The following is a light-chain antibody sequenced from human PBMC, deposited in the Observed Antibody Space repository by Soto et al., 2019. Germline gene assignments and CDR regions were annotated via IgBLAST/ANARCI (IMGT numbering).Light chain of an antibody. CDR3: CSYTSSSSPVV. J-gene: IGLJ2*01. V-gene: IGLV2-14*01. CDR2: EVS. CDR1: SSDVGGYNY. Sequence: QSVLTQPASVSGSPGQSITISCTGTSSDVGGYNYVSWYQQHPGKAPKLRIYEVSNRPSGVSNRFSGAKSGNMASLTIAGLQAEDEADYYCCSYTSSSSPVVFGGGTKVTVL.